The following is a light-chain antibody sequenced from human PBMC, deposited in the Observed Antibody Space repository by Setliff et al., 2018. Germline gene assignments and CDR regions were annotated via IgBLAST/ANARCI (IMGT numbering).Light chain of an antibody. CDR2: DVS. CDR1: SSDVGGYNS. J-gene: IGLJ3*02. Sequence: GSPRQSITIPCTGTSSDVGGYNSVSWYQHHPGIAPKLMIYDVSYRPSGVSNRFSGSKSGNTASLTISGLQTEDEAHYYCSSFTTSSTLVFGGGTKVTVL. V-gene: IGLV2-14*03. CDR3: SSFTTSSTLV.